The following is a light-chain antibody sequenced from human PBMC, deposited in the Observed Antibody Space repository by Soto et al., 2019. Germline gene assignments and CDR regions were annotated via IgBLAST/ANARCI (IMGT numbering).Light chain of an antibody. J-gene: IGKJ4*01. CDR3: QQYNNWPLT. V-gene: IGKV3-15*01. Sequence: MSQSPATLSVSPGERATLSCRASHRVSSYLAWYQQMHGQAPRLLIYGASTRDTGIPARFSGSGSWTEFTLTISRLQSEDVAVDYCQQYNNWPLTFGAGTKVDIK. CDR1: HRVSSY. CDR2: GAS.